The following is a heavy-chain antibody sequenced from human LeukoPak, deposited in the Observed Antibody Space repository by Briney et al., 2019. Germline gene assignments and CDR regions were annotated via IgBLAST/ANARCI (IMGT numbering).Heavy chain of an antibody. J-gene: IGHJ5*02. Sequence: KSSETLSLTCTVSGGSINSYYWSWIRQPPGKGLEWIGYISYTGSTNYNPSLKSRVTISVDTSMNQFSLKLNSVTAADTAVYYCARLIVGATSWFDPWGQGTLVTVSS. V-gene: IGHV4-59*08. CDR3: ARLIVGATSWFDP. D-gene: IGHD1-26*01. CDR1: GGSINSYY. CDR2: ISYTGST.